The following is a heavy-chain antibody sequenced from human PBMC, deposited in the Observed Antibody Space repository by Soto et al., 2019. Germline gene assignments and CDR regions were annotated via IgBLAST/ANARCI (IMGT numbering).Heavy chain of an antibody. CDR1: GYTFTGYY. V-gene: IGHV1-2*04. CDR2: INPNSGGT. CDR3: ARSRALVYYGLDV. J-gene: IGHJ6*02. Sequence: ASVKVSCKASGYTFTGYYMHWVRQAPGQGLEWMGWINPNSGGTNYAQKFQGWVTMTRDTSISTAYMELSRLRSDDTAVYYCARSRALVYYGLDVWGQGPTVTVSS.